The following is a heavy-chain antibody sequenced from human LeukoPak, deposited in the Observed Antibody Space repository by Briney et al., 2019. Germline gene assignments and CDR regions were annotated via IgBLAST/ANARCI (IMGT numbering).Heavy chain of an antibody. CDR2: VSGSGAIA. J-gene: IGHJ4*02. D-gene: IGHD1-26*01. Sequence: GGSLRLSCAASGFTFNSYAMSWVRQAPGKGLEWVSAVSGSGAIAYYTDSDKGRFTISRDNSKNTLYLQMSSLTAKDTAVYYCAKDRSIGTYYTFDSWGQGTLVTVSS. CDR3: AKDRSIGTYYTFDS. V-gene: IGHV3-23*01. CDR1: GFTFNSYA.